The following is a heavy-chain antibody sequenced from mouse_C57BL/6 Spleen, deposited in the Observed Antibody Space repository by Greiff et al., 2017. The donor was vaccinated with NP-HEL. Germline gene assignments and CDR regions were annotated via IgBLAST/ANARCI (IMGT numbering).Heavy chain of an antibody. Sequence: VKLMESGAELVKPGASVKISCKASGYAFSSYWMNWVKQRPGKGLEWIGQIYPGDGDTNYNGKFKGKATLTADKSSSTAYMQLSSLTSEDSAVYFCAREGLRHLDYWGQGTTLTVSS. CDR3: AREGLRHLDY. V-gene: IGHV1-80*01. CDR2: IYPGDGDT. D-gene: IGHD2-4*01. CDR1: GYAFSSYW. J-gene: IGHJ2*01.